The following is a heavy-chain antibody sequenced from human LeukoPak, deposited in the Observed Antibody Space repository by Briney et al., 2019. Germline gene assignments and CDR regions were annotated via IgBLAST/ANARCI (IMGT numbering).Heavy chain of an antibody. J-gene: IGHJ3*02. V-gene: IGHV1-24*01. CDR1: GYTLTELS. Sequence: ASVKVSCKVSGYTLTELSMHWVRQAPGKGLEWMGGFDPEDGETIYAQKFQGRVTMTEDTSTDTAYMELSSLRSEDTAVYYCAAGSVRIAAAGTLAFDIWGQGTMVTVSS. CDR2: FDPEDGET. D-gene: IGHD6-13*01. CDR3: AAGSVRIAAAGTLAFDI.